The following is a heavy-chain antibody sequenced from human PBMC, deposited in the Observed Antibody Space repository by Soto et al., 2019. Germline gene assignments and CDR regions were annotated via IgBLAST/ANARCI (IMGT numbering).Heavy chain of an antibody. J-gene: IGHJ4*02. Sequence: GGSLRLSCAASGFTFNDYYMSWIRQAPGKGLEWVSYISSSSSYTNYADSVKGRFTISRDNAKNSLYLQMNSLRAEDTAVYYCARDHHRYSGYDYVDYWGQGPLVTVSS. CDR1: GFTFNDYY. D-gene: IGHD5-12*01. CDR2: ISSSSSYT. V-gene: IGHV3-11*05. CDR3: ARDHHRYSGYDYVDY.